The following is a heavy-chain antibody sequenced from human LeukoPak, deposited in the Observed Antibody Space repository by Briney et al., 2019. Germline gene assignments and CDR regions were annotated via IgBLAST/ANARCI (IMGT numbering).Heavy chain of an antibody. D-gene: IGHD5-12*01. J-gene: IGHJ4*02. V-gene: IGHV3-7*01. CDR2: IKEDGSEK. CDR3: ARDSDVATYDY. Sequence: GGSLRLSCAASGFTFTSYWMSWVRQAPGKGLEWVANIKEDGSEKYYVDSVKGRFTISRDNAKKSVSLQMNSLRAEDTAVYYCARDSDVATYDYWGQGTLVTVSS. CDR1: GFTFTSYW.